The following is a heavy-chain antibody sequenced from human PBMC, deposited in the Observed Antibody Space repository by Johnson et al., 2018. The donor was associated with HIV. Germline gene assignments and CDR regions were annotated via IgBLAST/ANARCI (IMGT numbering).Heavy chain of an antibody. CDR2: INWNGAGT. CDR3: ARDHTPVTGTTYHDAVEI. V-gene: IGHV3-20*04. J-gene: IGHJ3*02. CDR1: GFTFDDYG. Sequence: EQLVESGGGLVQPGGSLRLSCAASGFTFDDYGMSWVRQAPGKGLQWVSGINWNGAGTGYADSVKGRFTISRDNAKKSLYLQMNSLRAEDTALYYCARDHTPVTGTTYHDAVEIWGQGTMVTVSS. D-gene: IGHD1-7*01.